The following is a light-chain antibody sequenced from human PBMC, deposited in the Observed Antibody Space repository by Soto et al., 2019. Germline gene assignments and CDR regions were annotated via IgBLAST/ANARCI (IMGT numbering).Light chain of an antibody. CDR1: QSVSSN. J-gene: IGKJ3*01. CDR2: GAS. CDR3: HQYGTAPLT. Sequence: EIVMTQSPATLSVSPGERATLSCRASQSVSSNLAWYQQKPGQAPRLLIYGASTRATGIPARFSGSGSGTEFTLTISSLQSEDFAVYYCHQYGTAPLTFGPGTKVDIK. V-gene: IGKV3-15*01.